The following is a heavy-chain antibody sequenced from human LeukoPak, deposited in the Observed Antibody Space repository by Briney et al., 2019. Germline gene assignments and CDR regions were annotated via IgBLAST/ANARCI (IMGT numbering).Heavy chain of an antibody. J-gene: IGHJ4*02. CDR1: GYSFTSYW. D-gene: IGHD3-22*01. Sequence: GESLKISCKGSGYSFTSYWIGGVRQMPEKGLEWMGIIYPGDSDTRYSPSFQGQVTISADKSISTAYLQWSSLKASDTAMYYCASPDYYDSSGYSPGVGYWGQGTLVTVSS. CDR2: IYPGDSDT. CDR3: ASPDYYDSSGYSPGVGY. V-gene: IGHV5-51*01.